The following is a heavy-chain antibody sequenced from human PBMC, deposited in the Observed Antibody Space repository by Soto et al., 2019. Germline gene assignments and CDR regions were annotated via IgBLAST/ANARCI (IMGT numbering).Heavy chain of an antibody. D-gene: IGHD2-15*01. CDR3: ARVAATRQSFDY. V-gene: IGHV3-9*01. Sequence: EVQLVESGGGLVQPGRSLRLSCAASGFTFDDYAMHWFRQAPGKGLEWVSGISWNSGSIGYADSVKGRFTISRDNAKNSLYLQMNSLRAEDTALYYCARVAATRQSFDYWGQGTLVTVSS. CDR1: GFTFDDYA. CDR2: ISWNSGSI. J-gene: IGHJ4*02.